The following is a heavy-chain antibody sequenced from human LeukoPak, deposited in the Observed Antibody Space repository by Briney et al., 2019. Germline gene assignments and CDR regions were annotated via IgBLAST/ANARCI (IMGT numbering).Heavy chain of an antibody. CDR2: INRDRKEK. J-gene: IGHJ5*02. V-gene: IGHV3-7*02. D-gene: IGHD1-26*01. Sequence: PGGPLRLSCAASGFTYSNYWMSWVRQAPGKGVEWVANINRDRKEKYYVDSVRGGYTISRDNAKNSLYLQVNRLRAEDTAVYYCARTLVGGTNWFDPWGQGTLVTVSS. CDR1: GFTYSNYW. CDR3: ARTLVGGTNWFDP.